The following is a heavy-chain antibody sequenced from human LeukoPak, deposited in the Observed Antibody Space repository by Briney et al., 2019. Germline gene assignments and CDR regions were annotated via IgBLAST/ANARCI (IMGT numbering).Heavy chain of an antibody. D-gene: IGHD2-15*01. V-gene: IGHV4-59*01. J-gene: IGHJ6*03. Sequence: PSETLSLTCTVSGGSISNYFWSWIRQPPGRGQECIGYIYYSDSTNYNPSLKSRVTVSVDTSRNQFSLKLSSVTAADTAVYYCARFPGSAEYRHYYYMDVWGKGTTVTVSS. CDR3: ARFPGSAEYRHYYYMDV. CDR2: IYYSDST. CDR1: GGSISNYF.